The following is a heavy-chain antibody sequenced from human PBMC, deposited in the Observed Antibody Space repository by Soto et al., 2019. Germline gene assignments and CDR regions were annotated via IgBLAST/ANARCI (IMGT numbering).Heavy chain of an antibody. Sequence: QVQLVQSGPELKKPGSSVKVSCKDPGNTFNSYGISWVRQAPGQGLEWMGGIAPMFGIPNLALKFEDRVTITADELTTTVAMEIRGLTSEDPAVYYCARDLADVHLWDAFDVWGHGTRVTVSS. CDR3: ARDLADVHLWDAFDV. CDR2: IAPMFGIP. V-gene: IGHV1-69*01. CDR1: GNTFNSYG. J-gene: IGHJ3*01. D-gene: IGHD6-13*01.